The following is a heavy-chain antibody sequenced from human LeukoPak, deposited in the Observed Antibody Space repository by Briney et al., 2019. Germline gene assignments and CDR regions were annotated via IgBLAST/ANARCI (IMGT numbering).Heavy chain of an antibody. CDR2: MTEDGNNE. V-gene: IGHV3-7*01. J-gene: IGHJ4*02. CDR3: TRGLHDY. CDR1: AFTISGYW. D-gene: IGHD2-15*01. Sequence: GGSLRLSCAASAFTISGYWMNWVRQAPGKGLEWVASMTEDGNNEFYVDSVKGRFTISGDNAKNSLYLQMNSLRADDTAVYYCTRGLHDYWGQGTLVTVS.